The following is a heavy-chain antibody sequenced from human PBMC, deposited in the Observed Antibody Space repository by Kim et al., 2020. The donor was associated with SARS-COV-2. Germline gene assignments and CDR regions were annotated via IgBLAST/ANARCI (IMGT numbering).Heavy chain of an antibody. CDR1: GGSISSGGYY. Sequence: SETLSLTCTVSGGSISSGGYYWSWIRQHPGKGLEWIGYIYYSGSTYYNPSLKSRVTISVDTSKNQFSLKLSSVTAADTAEYYCARALILITIFGVVGPFDYWGQGTLVTVSS. CDR2: IYYSGST. J-gene: IGHJ4*02. V-gene: IGHV4-31*03. D-gene: IGHD3-3*01. CDR3: ARALILITIFGVVGPFDY.